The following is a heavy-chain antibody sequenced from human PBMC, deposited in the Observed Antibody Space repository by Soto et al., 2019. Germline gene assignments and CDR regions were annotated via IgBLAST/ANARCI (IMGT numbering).Heavy chain of an antibody. V-gene: IGHV4-39*01. CDR2: IYYVGNA. Sequence: SETLSLTCTVSGDSIAKSVYYWAWVRQTPGKGLEWIASIYYVGNAYYNPSLQSRVTISVDASKNQFSLELQSVTAADSAVYYCARVPYYGSGGDGPYFFDYWGQGTLVTVSS. J-gene: IGHJ4*02. CDR3: ARVPYYGSGGDGPYFFDY. CDR1: GDSIAKSVYY. D-gene: IGHD2-15*01.